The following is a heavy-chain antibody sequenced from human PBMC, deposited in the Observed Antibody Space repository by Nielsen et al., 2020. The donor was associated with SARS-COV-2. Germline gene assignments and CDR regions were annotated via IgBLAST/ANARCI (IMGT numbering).Heavy chain of an antibody. CDR1: GFSFSSYA. D-gene: IGHD3-16*01. V-gene: IGHV3-30*04. CDR3: AKVGDERHGDYSDY. Sequence: GGSLRLSCAASGFSFSSYAFDWVRQAPGKGLEWVSFISFDGSNEHYADSVKGRFTISRDNAKNSLYLQMNSLRAEDTALYYCAKVGDERHGDYSDYWGQGTLVTVSS. CDR2: ISFDGSNE. J-gene: IGHJ4*02.